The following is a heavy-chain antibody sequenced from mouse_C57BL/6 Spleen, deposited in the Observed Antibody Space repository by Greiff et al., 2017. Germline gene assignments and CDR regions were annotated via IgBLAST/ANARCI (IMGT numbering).Heavy chain of an antibody. Sequence: EVQLVESGGGLVKPGGSLKLSCAASGFTFSDYGMHWVRQAPEKGLVWVAYISSGRCTIYYADTVKGRFTTSKENAKTTLFLHMTSLRSEDTAMYYGARRGDLYAMDYWGQGTSVTVSS. CDR3: ARRGDLYAMDY. CDR2: ISSGRCTI. J-gene: IGHJ4*01. V-gene: IGHV5-17*01. CDR1: GFTFSDYG. D-gene: IGHD2-13*01.